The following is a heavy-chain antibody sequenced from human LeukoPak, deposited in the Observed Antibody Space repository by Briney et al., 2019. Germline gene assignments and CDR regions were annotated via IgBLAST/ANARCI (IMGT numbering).Heavy chain of an antibody. CDR3: ARSTSDSSGYYPNDY. Sequence: IYHSGSTYYNPSLKSRVTISVDRSKNQFSLKLSSVTAADTAVYYCARSTSDSSGYYPNDYWGQGTLVTVSS. V-gene: IGHV4-30-2*01. J-gene: IGHJ4*02. CDR2: IYHSGST. D-gene: IGHD3-22*01.